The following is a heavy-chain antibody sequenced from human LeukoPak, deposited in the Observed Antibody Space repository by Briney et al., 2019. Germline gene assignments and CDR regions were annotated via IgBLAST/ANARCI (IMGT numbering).Heavy chain of an antibody. CDR3: ASLRFLEWLSINWFDP. J-gene: IGHJ5*02. CDR1: GGSFSGYY. V-gene: IGHV4-34*01. Sequence: PSETLSLTCAVYGGSFSGYYWSWIRQPPGKGLEWIGEINHSGSTNYNPSLKSRVTISVDTSKNQFSLKLSSVTAADTAVYYCASLRFLEWLSINWFDPWGQGTLVTVSS. D-gene: IGHD3-3*01. CDR2: INHSGST.